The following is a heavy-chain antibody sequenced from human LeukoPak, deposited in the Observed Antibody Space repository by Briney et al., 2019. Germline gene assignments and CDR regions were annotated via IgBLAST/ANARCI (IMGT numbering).Heavy chain of an antibody. D-gene: IGHD1-1*01. Sequence: SETLSLTCAVYGGSFSGYYWSWIRQPPGKGLEWIGSIYYSGSTYYNPSLKSRVTISVDTSKNQFSLKLSSVTAADTAVYYCARRRNSQPYFDYWGQGTLVTVSP. V-gene: IGHV4-34*01. J-gene: IGHJ4*02. CDR3: ARRRNSQPYFDY. CDR1: GGSFSGYY. CDR2: IYYSGST.